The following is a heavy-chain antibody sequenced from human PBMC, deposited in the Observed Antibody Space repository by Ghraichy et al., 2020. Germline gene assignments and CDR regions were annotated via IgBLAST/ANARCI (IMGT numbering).Heavy chain of an antibody. CDR3: ARDRTRIQLWLLEGVQSYYYGRDV. CDR1: GGTFSSYA. D-gene: IGHD5-18*01. J-gene: IGHJ6*02. CDR2: IIPILGIA. V-gene: IGHV1-69*04. Sequence: SVKVSCKASGGTFSSYAISWVRQAPGQGLEWMGRIIPILGIANYAQKFQGRVTITADKSTCTAYMELSSLRSEDTAVYYCARDRTRIQLWLLEGVQSYYYGRDVWGQGTTVTVSS.